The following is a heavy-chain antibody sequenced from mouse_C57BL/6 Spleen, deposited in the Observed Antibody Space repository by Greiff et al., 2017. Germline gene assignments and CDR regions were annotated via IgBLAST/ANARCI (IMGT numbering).Heavy chain of an antibody. D-gene: IGHD2-3*01. CDR3: ARQDDGYSHYFDY. CDR1: GFNIKDYY. Sequence: EVQLQQSGAELVKPGASVKLSCTASGFNIKDYYMHWVKQRTEQGLEWIGRIDPEDGENKYAPKFQGKATITADTSSNTAYLQLSSLTSEDTAVYYCARQDDGYSHYFDYWGQGTTLTVSS. V-gene: IGHV14-2*01. CDR2: IDPEDGEN. J-gene: IGHJ2*01.